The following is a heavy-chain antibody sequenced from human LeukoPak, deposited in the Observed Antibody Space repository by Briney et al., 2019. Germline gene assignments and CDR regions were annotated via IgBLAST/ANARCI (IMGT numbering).Heavy chain of an antibody. CDR3: AKWSFYYGSGSSD. V-gene: IGHV3-30*02. D-gene: IGHD3-10*01. J-gene: IGHJ4*02. Sequence: GGSLRLSCTASGFTFSSYGMHWVRQAPGKGLEWVAFIRYDGSNKYYADSVKGRFTISRDNSKNTLYPQMNSLRAEDTAVYYCAKWSFYYGSGSSDWGQGTLVTVSS. CDR1: GFTFSSYG. CDR2: IRYDGSNK.